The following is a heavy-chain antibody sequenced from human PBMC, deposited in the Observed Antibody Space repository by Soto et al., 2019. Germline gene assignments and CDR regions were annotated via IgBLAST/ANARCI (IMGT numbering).Heavy chain of an antibody. CDR2: IWYDGSNK. V-gene: IGHV3-33*01. Sequence: GGPLRLSCAASGFTFSSYGMHWVRQAQGQGLEWVAVIWYDGSNKYYADSVKGRFTISRDNSKNTLYQQMNSLRAEDTAVYYCARGPTTCSSTSCSTGDYYYYGMDVWGQGT. J-gene: IGHJ6*02. CDR3: ARGPTTCSSTSCSTGDYYYYGMDV. D-gene: IGHD2-2*01. CDR1: GFTFSSYG.